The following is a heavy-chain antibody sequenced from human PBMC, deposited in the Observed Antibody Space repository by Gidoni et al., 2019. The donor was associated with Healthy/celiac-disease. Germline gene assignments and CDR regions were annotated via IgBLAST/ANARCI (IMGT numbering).Heavy chain of an antibody. Sequence: EVQLLESVGGLVQPGGSLILSCAASGFTFRSYAMSWVRQAPGKGLEWVSAISGSGGSTYYADSVKGRFTISRDNSKNTLYLQMNSLRAEDTAVYYCAKAAADIVVVVAEFWGQGTLVTVSS. CDR3: AKAAADIVVVVAEF. CDR2: ISGSGGST. J-gene: IGHJ4*02. CDR1: GFTFRSYA. D-gene: IGHD2-15*01. V-gene: IGHV3-23*01.